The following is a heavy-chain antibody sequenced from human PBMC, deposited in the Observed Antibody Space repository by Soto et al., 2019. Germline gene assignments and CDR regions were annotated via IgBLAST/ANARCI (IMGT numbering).Heavy chain of an antibody. V-gene: IGHV1-18*04. CDR1: GYTFTSYG. D-gene: IGHD3-22*01. CDR3: ASPDSSGYSGFDI. CDR2: MSAYNGNT. Sequence: ASVKVSCKASGYTFTSYGISWVRQAPGQGLEWLGWMSAYNGNTNYAQKLQGRVTMTTDTSTSRAYMELRSLRSDDTAVYYCASPDSSGYSGFDIWGQVTMFTVSS. J-gene: IGHJ3*02.